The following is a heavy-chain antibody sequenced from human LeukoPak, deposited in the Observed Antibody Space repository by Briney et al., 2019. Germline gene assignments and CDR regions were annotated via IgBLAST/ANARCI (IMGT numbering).Heavy chain of an antibody. CDR2: ISYDGSNK. D-gene: IGHD1-14*01. V-gene: IGHV3-30*04. CDR3: ARAEDSGILAEYFQH. CDR1: GFTFSSYA. J-gene: IGHJ1*01. Sequence: GGSLRLSCAASGFTFSSYAMHWVRQAPGKGLEWVAVISYDGSNKYYADSVKGRFTISRDNSKNTLYLQMNSLRAEDTAVYYCARAEDSGILAEYFQHWGQGTLVTVSS.